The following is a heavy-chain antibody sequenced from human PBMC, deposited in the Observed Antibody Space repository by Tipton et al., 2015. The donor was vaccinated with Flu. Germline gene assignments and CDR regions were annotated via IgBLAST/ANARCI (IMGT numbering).Heavy chain of an antibody. CDR1: GGSFSGYY. J-gene: IGHJ4*02. Sequence: TLSLTCAVHGGSFSGYYWSWVRQPPGKGLEWIGDIHQSGATNYNPSLKSRVTISVDTSKNQFSLKLNSVTAADTAVYYCARLSYYDVDLKNFYFEDWGQGTLVTVSS. D-gene: IGHD3-10*02. CDR2: IHQSGAT. CDR3: ARLSYYDVDLKNFYFED. V-gene: IGHV4-34*01.